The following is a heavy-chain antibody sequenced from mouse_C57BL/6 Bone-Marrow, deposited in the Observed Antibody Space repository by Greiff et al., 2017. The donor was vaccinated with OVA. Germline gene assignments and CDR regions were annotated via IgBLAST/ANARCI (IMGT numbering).Heavy chain of an antibody. CDR1: GFTFSDYG. Sequence: DVMLVESGGGLVQPGGSLKLSCAASGFTFSDYGMAWVRQAPRKGPEWVAFISNLAYSIYYADTVTGRFTISRDNAKNTLYLEMSSLRSEDTAMYYCARHYYGSSYGYFDYWGQGTTLTVSS. CDR3: ARHYYGSSYGYFDY. V-gene: IGHV5-15*01. CDR2: ISNLAYSI. J-gene: IGHJ2*01. D-gene: IGHD1-1*01.